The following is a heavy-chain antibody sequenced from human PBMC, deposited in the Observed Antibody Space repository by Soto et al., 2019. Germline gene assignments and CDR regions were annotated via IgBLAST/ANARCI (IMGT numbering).Heavy chain of an antibody. CDR3: AREVKGCSGGSCYSSGEWFDP. D-gene: IGHD2-15*01. V-gene: IGHV4-4*02. J-gene: IGHJ5*02. CDR1: SGSISSSNW. CDR2: IYHSGST. Sequence: QVQLQESGPGLVKPSGTLSLTCAVSSGSISSSNWWSWVRQPPGKGLEWIGEIYHSGSTNYNPSLMSRVTISVDKSKNQFSLKLSSVTAADTAVYYCAREVKGCSGGSCYSSGEWFDPWGQGTLVTVSS.